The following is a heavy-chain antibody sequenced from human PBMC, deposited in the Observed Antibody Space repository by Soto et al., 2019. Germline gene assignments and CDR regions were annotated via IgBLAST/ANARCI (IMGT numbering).Heavy chain of an antibody. CDR2: ISGSGGST. J-gene: IGHJ6*02. Sequence: GGSLRLSCAASGFTFSSYAMSWVRQAPGKGLEWVSAISGSGGSTYYADSVKGRFTISRDNSKNTLYLQMNSLRAEDTAVYYCAKKTYCSSTSCYHYYYGMDVWGQGTTVTVSS. CDR1: GFTFSSYA. D-gene: IGHD2-2*01. CDR3: AKKTYCSSTSCYHYYYGMDV. V-gene: IGHV3-23*01.